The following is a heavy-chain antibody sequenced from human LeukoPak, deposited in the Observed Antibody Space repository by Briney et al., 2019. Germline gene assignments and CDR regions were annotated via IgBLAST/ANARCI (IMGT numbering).Heavy chain of an antibody. CDR2: ISSSRSYI. CDR1: AFTFISYN. CDR3: ATDIIRGVMDY. J-gene: IGHJ4*02. D-gene: IGHD3-10*01. Sequence: GGSLRLSCAASAFTFISYNMNWVRQAPGKGLEWVSSISSSRSYIYYADSVKGRFTIFRDNAKNSLYLQMNSLRAEDTAVYYCATDIIRGVMDYWGQGSLVTVSS. V-gene: IGHV3-21*01.